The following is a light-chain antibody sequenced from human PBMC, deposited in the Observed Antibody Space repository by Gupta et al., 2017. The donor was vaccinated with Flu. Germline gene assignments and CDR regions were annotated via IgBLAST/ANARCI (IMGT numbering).Light chain of an antibody. J-gene: IGLJ3*02. CDR3: SAWDDSLPGGV. CDR1: NSNIGSNT. Sequence: QSVLTQPPSASGTPGQRVTISCSGSNSNIGSNTVNWYQHLPGTAPKVLIHRDFQRPSGVPDRFSGSKSGTSASLAISGLQSEDEGDYYCSAWDDSLPGGVFGGGTKLTVL. CDR2: RDF. V-gene: IGLV1-44*01.